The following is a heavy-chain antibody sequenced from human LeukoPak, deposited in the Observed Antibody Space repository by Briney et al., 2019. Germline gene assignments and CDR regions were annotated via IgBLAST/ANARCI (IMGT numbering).Heavy chain of an antibody. Sequence: PGGSLRLSCAASGFSFSYSWMTWVRQAPGKGLEWVASIKQDGSEKYYVDSVKGRFTISRDNAKNSLSLQMNSLRAEDTAVYYCARNSGGRRYYFTEWGQGTLVTVSS. CDR1: GFSFSYSW. CDR3: ARNSGGRRYYFTE. CDR2: IKQDGSEK. J-gene: IGHJ4*02. D-gene: IGHD3-10*01. V-gene: IGHV3-7*01.